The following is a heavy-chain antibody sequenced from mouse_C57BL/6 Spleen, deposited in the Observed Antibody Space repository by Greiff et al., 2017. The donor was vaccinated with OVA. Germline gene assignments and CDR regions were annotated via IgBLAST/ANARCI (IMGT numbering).Heavy chain of an antibody. D-gene: IGHD2-4*01. CDR2: IWWDDDK. CDR3: ARIAFDYDDGGLDYAMDY. V-gene: IGHV8-8*01. J-gene: IGHJ4*01. Sequence: QVQLKESGPGILQPSQTLSLTCSFSGFSLSTFGMGVGWIRQPSGKGLEWLAHIWWDDDKYYNPALKSRLTISKDTSKNQVFLKIANVDTADTATYYCARIAFDYDDGGLDYAMDYWGQGTSVTVSS. CDR1: GFSLSTFGMG.